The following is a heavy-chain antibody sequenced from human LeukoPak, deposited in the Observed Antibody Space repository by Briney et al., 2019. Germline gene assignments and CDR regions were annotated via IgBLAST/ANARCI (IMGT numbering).Heavy chain of an antibody. V-gene: IGHV3-48*01. D-gene: IGHD5-12*01. CDR2: IRSSSET. J-gene: IGHJ5*02. CDR1: GFTFSSYW. CDR3: ARDAGNSGYGCDL. Sequence: PGGSLRLSFAASGFTFSSYWMSWVRQAPGKGLEWVSHIRSSSETFYADSVKGRFTISRDIARNSLYLQMNNLRGEDTAIYYCARDAGNSGYGCDLWGQGTLVTVSS.